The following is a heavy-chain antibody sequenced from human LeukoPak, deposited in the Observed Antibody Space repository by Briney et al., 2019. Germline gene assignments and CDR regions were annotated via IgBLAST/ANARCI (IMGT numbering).Heavy chain of an antibody. CDR2: ISSSSSYI. Sequence: PGGSLRLSCAASGFTFSSYSMNWVRQAPGKGLEWVSSISSSSSYIYYADSVKGRFTISRDNAKNSLYLQMNSLRAEDTAVYYCACPSEGKDYYYYMDVWGKGTTVTVSS. V-gene: IGHV3-21*01. CDR1: GFTFSSYS. CDR3: ACPSEGKDYYYYMDV. J-gene: IGHJ6*03. D-gene: IGHD6-6*01.